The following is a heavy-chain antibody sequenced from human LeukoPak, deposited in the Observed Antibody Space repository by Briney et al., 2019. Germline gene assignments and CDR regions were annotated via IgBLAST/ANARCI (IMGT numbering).Heavy chain of an antibody. V-gene: IGHV4-39*01. J-gene: IGHJ5*02. CDR1: GGSISSSSYY. CDR3: AGANYNNWFDP. CDR2: IYYSGST. Sequence: SETLSLTCTVSGGSISSSSYYWGWIRQPPGKGLEWIGSIYYSGSTYYNPSLKSRVTISVDTSKNQFSLKLSSVIAADTAVYYCAGANYNNWFDPWGQGTLVTVSS. D-gene: IGHD5-24*01.